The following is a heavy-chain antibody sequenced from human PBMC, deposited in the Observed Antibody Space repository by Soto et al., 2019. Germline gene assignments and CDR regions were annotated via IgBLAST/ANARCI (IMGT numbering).Heavy chain of an antibody. J-gene: IGHJ5*02. CDR1: GYTFTSYG. V-gene: IGHV1-18*04. D-gene: IGHD3-9*01. CDR2: ISAYNGNT. CDR3: ARTEVVYDILTGYYIPGWFDP. Sequence: GASVKVSCKASGYTFTSYGIRWLEQALGQRLPGMGWISAYNGNTNYAQKLQGRVTMTTDTSTSTAYMELSSLRSEDTAVYYCARTEVVYDILTGYYIPGWFDPWGQGALVTVSS.